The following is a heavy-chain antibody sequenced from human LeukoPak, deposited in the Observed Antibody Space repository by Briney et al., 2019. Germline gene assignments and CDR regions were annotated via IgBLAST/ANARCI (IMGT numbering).Heavy chain of an antibody. V-gene: IGHV1-18*01. J-gene: IGHJ3*02. Sequence: ASVKVSCKSSVYTFTNYGISWVRQPPGQGLEWMGWISAYNGHTKYAQKVQGRVTMTRDTSTSTAYMEPRSLISYDTAVYYCARDGHRRYHYDSSGREDAFDIWGQGKMVTVSS. CDR1: VYTFTNYG. CDR2: ISAYNGHT. D-gene: IGHD3-22*01. CDR3: ARDGHRRYHYDSSGREDAFDI.